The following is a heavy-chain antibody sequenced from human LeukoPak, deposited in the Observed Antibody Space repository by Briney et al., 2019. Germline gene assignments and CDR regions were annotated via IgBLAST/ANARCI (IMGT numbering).Heavy chain of an antibody. CDR1: GGSFSGYY. CDR2: INHSGST. V-gene: IGHV4-34*01. CDR3: ARRRVSVVIIKERYMDV. J-gene: IGHJ6*03. D-gene: IGHD3-3*01. Sequence: SETLSLTCAVYGGSFSGYYWSWIRRPPGKGLEWIGEINHSGSTNYNPSLKSRVTISVDTSKNQFSLKLSSVTAADTAVYYCARRRVSVVIIKERYMDVWGKGTTVTISS.